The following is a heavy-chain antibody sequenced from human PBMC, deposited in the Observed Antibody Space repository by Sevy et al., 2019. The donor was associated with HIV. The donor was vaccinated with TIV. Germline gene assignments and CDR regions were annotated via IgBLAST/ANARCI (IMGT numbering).Heavy chain of an antibody. CDR1: GFIFSNYA. Sequence: GGSLRLSCATSGFIFSNYAMHWVRQAPGKGPEWVAIIWSDGAYQYHGDSVKGRFTISRDNSKNTLYLQMNNVRVEDTAVYYCARGGYYYDNAAYYALDSWGQGTLVTVSS. CDR3: ARGGYYYDNAAYYALDS. CDR2: IWSDGAYQ. J-gene: IGHJ4*02. V-gene: IGHV3-33*01. D-gene: IGHD3-22*01.